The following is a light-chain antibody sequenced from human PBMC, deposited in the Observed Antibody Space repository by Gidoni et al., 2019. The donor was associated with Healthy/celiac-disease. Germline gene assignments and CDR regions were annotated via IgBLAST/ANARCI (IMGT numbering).Light chain of an antibody. Sequence: DIQMTQSPSSLSASVGDRVTITCRASQSISSYLNCYQQKPGKAPKLLIYAASSLQSGVPSRFSGSGSGTDFTLNLSSLQPEDFATYYCQQSYSTPITFGQXTRLEIK. J-gene: IGKJ5*01. V-gene: IGKV1-39*01. CDR1: QSISSY. CDR3: QQSYSTPIT. CDR2: AAS.